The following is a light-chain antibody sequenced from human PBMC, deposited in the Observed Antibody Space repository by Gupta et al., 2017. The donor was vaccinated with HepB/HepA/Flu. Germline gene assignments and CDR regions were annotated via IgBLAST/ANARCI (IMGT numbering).Light chain of an antibody. CDR3: RQDDSYPRT. V-gene: IGKV1-6*01. Sequence: IQMTQSPSSLSASVGDRVTITCRASQGIKKDLAWYQHKPGKAPKLLIFAASSLQTGVPSRFSGSGSGTDFTLTISSLQPEDFANYYCRQDDSYPRTFGQGTKVEVK. CDR2: AAS. J-gene: IGKJ1*01. CDR1: QGIKKD.